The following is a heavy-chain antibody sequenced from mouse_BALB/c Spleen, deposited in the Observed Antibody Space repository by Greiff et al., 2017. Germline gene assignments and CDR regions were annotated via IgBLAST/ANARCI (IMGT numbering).Heavy chain of an antibody. V-gene: IGHV5-4*02. CDR1: GFTFSDYY. D-gene: IGHD2-10*02. CDR2: ISDGGSYT. J-gene: IGHJ4*01. CDR3: AREGKYGNHPFYAMDY. Sequence: DVMLVESGGGLVKPGGSLKLSCAASGFTFSDYYMYWVRQTPEKRLEWVATISDGGSYTYYPDSVKGRFTISRDNAKNNLYLQMSSLKSEDTAMFYCAREGKYGNHPFYAMDYWGQGTSVTVSS.